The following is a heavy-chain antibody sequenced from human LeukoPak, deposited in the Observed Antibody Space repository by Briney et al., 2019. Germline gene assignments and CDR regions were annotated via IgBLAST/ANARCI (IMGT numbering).Heavy chain of an antibody. CDR2: IKSKTDGGTT. Sequence: GGSLRLSCAASGLTISNYALSWVRQAPGKGLEWVGRIKSKTDGGTTDHAAPVKGRFTISRDDSKNTLSLQMNSLKTEDTAMYYCTCEYYDSSGLVSWGQGTLVTVSS. V-gene: IGHV3-15*01. CDR1: GLTISNYA. CDR3: TCEYYDSSGLVS. D-gene: IGHD3-22*01. J-gene: IGHJ5*02.